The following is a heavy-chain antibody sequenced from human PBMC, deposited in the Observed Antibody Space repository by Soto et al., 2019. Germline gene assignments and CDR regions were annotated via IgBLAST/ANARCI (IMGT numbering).Heavy chain of an antibody. J-gene: IGHJ3*02. D-gene: IGHD2-15*01. CDR3: AREGGGYDAFDI. V-gene: IGHV3-23*01. CDR1: GFTFNKHA. CDR2: ISGSGSST. Sequence: GGSLSLSCVASGFTFNKHALAWFRQAPGKGLEWVSAISGSGSSTYYADSVKGRFTISRDNSKNTLYLQMNSLRAEDTAVYYCAREGGGYDAFDIWGQGTMVTVSS.